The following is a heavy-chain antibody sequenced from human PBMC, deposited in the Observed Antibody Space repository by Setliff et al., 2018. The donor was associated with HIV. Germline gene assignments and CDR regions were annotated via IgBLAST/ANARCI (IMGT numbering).Heavy chain of an antibody. CDR3: LRQYRGSSTKDKIDP. CDR1: GTSITDNNYY. D-gene: IGHD2-2*01. Sequence: PSETLSLTCNVSGTSITDNNYYWGWVRQPPGMGLQWIGSVYFSGSASYNSSLKSRVTISVDTATSHFSLKVTSVTAADTAVYFCLRQYRGSSTKDKIDPWGQGILVTVSS. J-gene: IGHJ5*02. V-gene: IGHV4-39*07. CDR2: VYFSGSA.